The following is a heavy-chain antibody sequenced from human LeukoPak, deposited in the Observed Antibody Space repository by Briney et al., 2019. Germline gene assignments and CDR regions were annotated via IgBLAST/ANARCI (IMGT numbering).Heavy chain of an antibody. CDR3: AREATVTHDAFDI. J-gene: IGHJ3*02. Sequence: PETLSLTCTVSGGSISSYYWSWIRQPPGKGLEWIGYIYYSGSTNYNPSLKSRVTISVDTSKNQFSLKLSSVTAADTAVYYCAREATVTHDAFDIWGQGTMVTVSS. D-gene: IGHD4-17*01. CDR2: IYYSGST. V-gene: IGHV4-59*01. CDR1: GGSISSYY.